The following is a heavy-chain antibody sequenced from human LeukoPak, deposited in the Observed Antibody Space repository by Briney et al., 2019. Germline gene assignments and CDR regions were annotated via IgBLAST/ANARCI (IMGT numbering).Heavy chain of an antibody. D-gene: IGHD1-26*01. CDR3: AKGSGSYYEYYFDY. CDR1: GFTFSSYA. CDR2: ISGSGDST. V-gene: IGHV3-23*01. Sequence: GGSLRLSCAASGFTFSSYAMSWVRQAPGKGLEWVSAISGSGDSTYYADSVKGRFTISRDNSKNTLYLQMNSLRVEDTAVYYCAKGSGSYYEYYFDYWGQGTLVTVSS. J-gene: IGHJ4*02.